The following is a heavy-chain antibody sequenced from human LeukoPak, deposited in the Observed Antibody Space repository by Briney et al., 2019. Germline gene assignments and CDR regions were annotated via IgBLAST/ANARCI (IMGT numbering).Heavy chain of an antibody. J-gene: IGHJ3*02. V-gene: IGHV4-39*07. CDR3: ARDRAVAANYDAFDI. CDR1: GGSISSSSYY. D-gene: IGHD6-19*01. CDR2: IYYSGST. Sequence: SETLSLTCTVPGGSISSSSYYWGWIRQPPGKGLEWIGSIYYSGSTYYNPSLKSRVTISVDTSKNQFSLKLSSVTAADTAVYYCARDRAVAANYDAFDIWGQGTMVTVSS.